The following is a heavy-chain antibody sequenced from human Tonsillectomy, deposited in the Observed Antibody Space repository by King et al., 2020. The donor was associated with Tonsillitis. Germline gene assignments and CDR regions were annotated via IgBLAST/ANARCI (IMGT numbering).Heavy chain of an antibody. CDR2: ISSNSGTYI. V-gene: IGHV3-21*01. CDR1: GFTFSSYS. CDR3: SRLVDGYPDY. D-gene: IGHD5-24*01. J-gene: IGHJ4*02. Sequence: VQLVESGGGLVKPGGSLRLSCAASGFTFSSYSMNWVRLAPGKGLEWVSAISSNSGTYIYYADSVKGRFTISRDNAKNSLYLQMNSLRAEDTAVYYCSRLVDGYPDYWGQGPLVTVSS.